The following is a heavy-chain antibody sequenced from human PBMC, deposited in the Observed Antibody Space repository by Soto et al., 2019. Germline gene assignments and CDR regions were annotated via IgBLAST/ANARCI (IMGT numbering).Heavy chain of an antibody. D-gene: IGHD3-10*01. CDR2: VHHSWGS. CDR3: ARQGFGPLHGVVDV. CDR1: GGSISSYY. V-gene: IGHV4-59*08. Sequence: QVQLQESGPGRVKPSETLSLSCTVSGGSISSYYWSWFRQSPGKRLEWIGYVHHSWGSSYNPSLRSRVAISLDTAKSQFSLKVTSVTATDTAVYYFARQGFGPLHGVVDVWGQGTTVSVSS. J-gene: IGHJ6*02.